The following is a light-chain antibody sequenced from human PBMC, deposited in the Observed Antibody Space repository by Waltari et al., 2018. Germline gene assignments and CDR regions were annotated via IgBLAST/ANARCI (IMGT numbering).Light chain of an antibody. J-gene: IGKJ4*01. V-gene: IGKV1-13*02. Sequence: AIQLTQSPSSLSASVGDRVTIACRASQDINSDLAWYQQKPGKAPKLLIYYASSLQSGVPSRFSGSGSGTDFTLTISSLQPEDFATYHCQHFKTYPITFGQGTKVEI. CDR3: QHFKTYPIT. CDR2: YAS. CDR1: QDINSD.